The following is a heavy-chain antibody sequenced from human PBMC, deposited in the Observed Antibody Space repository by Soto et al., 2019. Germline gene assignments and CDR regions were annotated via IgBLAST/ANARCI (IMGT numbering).Heavy chain of an antibody. J-gene: IGHJ4*01. Sequence: GESLKISCKASGYSFTTYWIGWVRQMPGKGLEWMAIIFPGDSDTRYSPSFQGQVTISADKSISTAFLQWSSLKASDSAVYYCARGPGTYGWGYLDYWGHGTLVTVS. CDR2: IFPGDSDT. D-gene: IGHD3-10*01. V-gene: IGHV5-51*01. CDR3: ARGPGTYGWGYLDY. CDR1: GYSFTTYW.